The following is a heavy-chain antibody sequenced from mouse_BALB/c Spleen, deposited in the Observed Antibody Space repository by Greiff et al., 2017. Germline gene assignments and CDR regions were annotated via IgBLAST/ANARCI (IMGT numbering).Heavy chain of an antibody. D-gene: IGHD4-1*01. V-gene: IGHV1S29*02. CDR2: IYPYNGGT. Sequence: VQLQQSGPELVKPGASVKISCKASGYTFTDYNMHWVKQSHGKSLEWIGYIYPYNGGTGYNQKFKSKATLTVDTSSSTAYMELHSLTSEDAAAYYCARWNWGDYFDYWGQGTTLTVSS. J-gene: IGHJ2*01. CDR3: ARWNWGDYFDY. CDR1: GYTFTDYN.